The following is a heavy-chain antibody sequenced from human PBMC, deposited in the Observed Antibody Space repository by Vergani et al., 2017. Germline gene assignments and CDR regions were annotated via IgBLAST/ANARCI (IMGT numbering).Heavy chain of an antibody. D-gene: IGHD3-3*01. Sequence: QVQLVESGGGVVQPGRSLRLSCAASGFTFSSYGMHWVRQAPGKGLEWVAVIWYDGSNKYYADSVKGRFTISRDNSKNTLYLQMNSLRAEDTAVYYCARGSYYDFWSGYPYFDYWGQGTLVTVSS. CDR3: ARGSYYDFWSGYPYFDY. V-gene: IGHV3-33*01. CDR1: GFTFSSYG. CDR2: IWYDGSNK. J-gene: IGHJ4*02.